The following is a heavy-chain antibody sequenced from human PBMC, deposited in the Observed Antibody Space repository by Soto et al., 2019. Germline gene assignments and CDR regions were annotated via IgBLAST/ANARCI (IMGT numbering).Heavy chain of an antibody. Sequence: PGESLKISCEGSGYSFTTYWIGWVRQMPGKGLEWMGRIDPSDSYTNYSPSFQGHVTISADKSISTAYLQWSSLKASDTVMYYCARLQAAAGDNDLTFDYWGQGTLVTVSS. D-gene: IGHD6-13*01. CDR3: ARLQAAAGDNDLTFDY. CDR2: IDPSDSYT. J-gene: IGHJ4*02. V-gene: IGHV5-10-1*01. CDR1: GYSFTTYW.